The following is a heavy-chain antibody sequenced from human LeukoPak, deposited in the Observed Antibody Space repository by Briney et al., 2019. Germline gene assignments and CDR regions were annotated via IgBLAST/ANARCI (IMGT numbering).Heavy chain of an antibody. CDR1: GGSISSSSYY. D-gene: IGHD7-27*01. Sequence: SETLSLTCTVSGGSISSSSYYWGWIRQPPGKGLEWMGSIYYSGSTYYNPSLKSRVTISVDTSKNQFSLKLSSVTAAETAVYYCATLGMGYWGQGTLVTVSS. J-gene: IGHJ4*02. V-gene: IGHV4-39*07. CDR3: ATLGMGY. CDR2: IYYSGST.